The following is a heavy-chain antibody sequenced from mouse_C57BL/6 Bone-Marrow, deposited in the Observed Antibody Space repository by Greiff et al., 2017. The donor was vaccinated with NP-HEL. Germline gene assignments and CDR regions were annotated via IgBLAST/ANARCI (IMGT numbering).Heavy chain of an antibody. CDR3: TYYDYGFAY. CDR1: GFNIKDDY. CDR2: IDTENGDT. Sequence: EVKLQESGAELVRPGASVKLSCTASGFNIKDDYMHWVKQRPEQGLEWIGWIDTENGDTEYASKFQGKATITADTSSNTAYLQLSSLTSEDTAVYYCTYYDYGFAYWGQGTLVTVSA. J-gene: IGHJ3*01. D-gene: IGHD2-4*01. V-gene: IGHV14-4*01.